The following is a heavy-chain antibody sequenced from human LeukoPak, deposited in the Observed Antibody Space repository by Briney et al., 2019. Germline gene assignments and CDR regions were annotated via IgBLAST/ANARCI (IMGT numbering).Heavy chain of an antibody. J-gene: IGHJ4*02. CDR3: ARLPSGSHVDY. D-gene: IGHD1-26*01. CDR2: IYPGDSAT. CDR1: GYTFTSYW. V-gene: IGHV5-51*01. Sequence: KVSCKASGYTFTSYWIGWVRQMPGKGLEWMGIIYPGDSATRYSPSFQGQVTISADKSISTAYLQWSSLKASDTAMYYCARLPSGSHVDYWGQGTLVTVSS.